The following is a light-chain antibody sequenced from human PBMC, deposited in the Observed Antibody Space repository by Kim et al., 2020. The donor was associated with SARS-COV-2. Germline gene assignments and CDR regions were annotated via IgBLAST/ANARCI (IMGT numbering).Light chain of an antibody. Sequence: GDYTTIHCTGTSRHSCAHNYVSWYQQHRRKATKLIIYDTSPRPSVVSNLCACSKCDNTASLAISGLHAEEEADYYCSSYTSINTGIFGGGTQLTVL. CDR2: DTS. J-gene: IGLJ2*01. V-gene: IGLV2-14*03. CDR3: SSYTSINTGI. CDR1: SRHSCAHNY.